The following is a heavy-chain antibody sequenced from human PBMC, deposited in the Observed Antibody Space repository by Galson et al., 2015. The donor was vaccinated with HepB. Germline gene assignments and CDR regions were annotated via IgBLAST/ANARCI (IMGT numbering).Heavy chain of an antibody. Sequence: SLRLSCAASGFTFSSYEMNWVRQAPGKGLEWVSYISSSGSTIYYADSVKGRFTISRDHAKNSLYLQMNSLRAEDTAVYYCARVATLQYYDFWSGYSGGMDVWGQGTTVTVSS. CDR2: ISSSGSTI. CDR3: ARVATLQYYDFWSGYSGGMDV. D-gene: IGHD3-3*01. J-gene: IGHJ6*02. CDR1: GFTFSSYE. V-gene: IGHV3-48*03.